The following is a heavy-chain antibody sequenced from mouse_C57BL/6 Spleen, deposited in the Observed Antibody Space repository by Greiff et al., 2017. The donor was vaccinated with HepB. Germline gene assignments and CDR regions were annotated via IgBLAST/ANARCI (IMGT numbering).Heavy chain of an antibody. Sequence: VQLQQPGAELVMPGASVKLSCKASGYTFTSYWMHWVKQRPGQGLEWIGEIDPSDSYTNYNQKFKGKSTLTVDKSSSTAYMQLSSLTSEDSAVYYCARSGYDGYYFDVWGTGTTVTVSS. V-gene: IGHV1-69*01. CDR3: ARSGYDGYYFDV. CDR1: GYTFTSYW. J-gene: IGHJ1*03. CDR2: IDPSDSYT. D-gene: IGHD2-3*01.